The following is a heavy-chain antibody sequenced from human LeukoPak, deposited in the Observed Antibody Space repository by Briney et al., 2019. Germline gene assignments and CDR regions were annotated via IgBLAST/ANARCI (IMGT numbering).Heavy chain of an antibody. V-gene: IGHV3-74*01. CDR3: ARGTAITAGIDF. J-gene: IGHJ4*02. CDR2: INPEGAST. Sequence: GGSLRLSCTASGFAFSTYWMFWVRQAPGKGLVWVSQINPEGASTTYGDPAKGRFTASRDNAKSALHLQMNSLRVDDTAVYYCARGTAITAGIDFWGQGTLVTVSS. CDR1: GFAFSTYW. D-gene: IGHD6-19*01.